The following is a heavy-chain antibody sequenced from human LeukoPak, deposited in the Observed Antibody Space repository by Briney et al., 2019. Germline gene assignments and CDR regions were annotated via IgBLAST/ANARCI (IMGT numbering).Heavy chain of an antibody. CDR3: AKENDRTLDI. V-gene: IGHV3-30*04. CDR1: GFTFRYYG. CDR2: ISHDGLYK. J-gene: IGHJ3*02. Sequence: GGSLRLSCAASGFTFRYYGLHWVRQAPGKGLEWVSVISHDGLYKNYADSVKGRFSISRDSSKNTLYLQMNGLRAEDTAVYYCAKENDRTLDIWGRGTMVTVSS. D-gene: IGHD1-1*01.